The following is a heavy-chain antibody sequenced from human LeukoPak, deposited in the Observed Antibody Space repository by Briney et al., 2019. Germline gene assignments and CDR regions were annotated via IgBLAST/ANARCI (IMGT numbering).Heavy chain of an antibody. J-gene: IGHJ4*02. V-gene: IGHV3-21*01. D-gene: IGHD4-23*01. Sequence: GGSLRLSCAASGFTFSSYSMNWVRQAPGKGLEWVSSISSSSSYIYYADSVKGRFTISRDNAKNSLYLQMNSLRAEDTAVYYCARGSLTATPVDYWGQGTLVTVSS. CDR3: ARGSLTATPVDY. CDR2: ISSSSSYI. CDR1: GFTFSSYS.